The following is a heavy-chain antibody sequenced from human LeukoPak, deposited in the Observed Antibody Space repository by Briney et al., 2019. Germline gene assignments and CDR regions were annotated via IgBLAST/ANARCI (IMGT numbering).Heavy chain of an antibody. CDR2: IIPILGIA. CDR3: ARDFEYCSSTSCYARTYGMDV. Sequence: SVKVSCKASGGTFGSYAISWVRQAPGQGLEWMGRIIPILGIANYAQKFQGRVTITADKSTSTAYMELSSLRSEDTAVYYCARDFEYCSSTSCYARTYGMDVWGQGTTVTVSS. V-gene: IGHV1-69*04. CDR1: GGTFGSYA. D-gene: IGHD2-2*01. J-gene: IGHJ6*02.